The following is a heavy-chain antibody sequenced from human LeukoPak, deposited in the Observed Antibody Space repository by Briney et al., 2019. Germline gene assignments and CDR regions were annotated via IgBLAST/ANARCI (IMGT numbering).Heavy chain of an antibody. CDR1: GASITSESYF. V-gene: IGHV4-31*03. J-gene: IGHJ5*02. CDR3: ARGVGYCSSTSCRGGWFDP. D-gene: IGHD2-2*01. CDR2: MHHSGRT. Sequence: ASETLSLTCNVSGASITSESYFWSWMRHHPGKGLEWIGYMHHSGRTYYNASFKSRVTISVDTSKNQFSLKLSSVTAADTAVYYCARGVGYCSSTSCRGGWFDPWGQGTLVTVSS.